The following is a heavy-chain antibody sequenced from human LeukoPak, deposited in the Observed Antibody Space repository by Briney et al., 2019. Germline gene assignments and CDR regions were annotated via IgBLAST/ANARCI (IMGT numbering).Heavy chain of an antibody. CDR2: IRYDGSNK. V-gene: IGHV3-30*02. Sequence: PGGSLRLSCAASGFTFSSYGMHWVRQAPGKGLEWVAFIRYDGSNKYYADSVKGRFTISRDNSKNTLYLQMNSLRAEDTAVYYCANPYYYDSSGYLDYWGQGTLVTVSS. D-gene: IGHD3-22*01. J-gene: IGHJ4*02. CDR1: GFTFSSYG. CDR3: ANPYYYDSSGYLDY.